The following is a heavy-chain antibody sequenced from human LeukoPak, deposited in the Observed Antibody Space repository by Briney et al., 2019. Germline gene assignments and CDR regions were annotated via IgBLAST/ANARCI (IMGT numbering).Heavy chain of an antibody. CDR3: ARGPRHVLRFLEWYPSRFDY. Sequence: PSETLSLTCAVYGGSFSGYYWSWIRQPPGKGLEWIGEINHSGSTNYNPSLKSRVTISVDTSKNQFSLKLSSVTAADTAVYYCARGPRHVLRFLEWYPSRFDYWGQGTLVTVSS. V-gene: IGHV4-34*01. CDR2: INHSGST. J-gene: IGHJ4*02. D-gene: IGHD3-3*01. CDR1: GGSFSGYY.